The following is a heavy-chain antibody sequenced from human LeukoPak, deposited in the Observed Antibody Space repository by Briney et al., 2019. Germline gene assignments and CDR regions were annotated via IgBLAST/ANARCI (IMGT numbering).Heavy chain of an antibody. CDR3: ARGIGDIVVVTAIPSYWYFDL. Sequence: GASVKVSCKASGYTFTGYYMHWVRQAPGQGLEWMGWINPNSGGTNYAQKFQGRVTMTRDTSISTAYMELSRLRSDDTAVYYCARGIGDIVVVTAIPSYWYFDLWGQGTLVTVSS. CDR1: GYTFTGYY. CDR2: INPNSGGT. J-gene: IGHJ2*01. D-gene: IGHD2-21*02. V-gene: IGHV1-2*02.